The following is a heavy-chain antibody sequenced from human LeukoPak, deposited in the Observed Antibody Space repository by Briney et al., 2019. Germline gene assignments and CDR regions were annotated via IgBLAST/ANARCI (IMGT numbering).Heavy chain of an antibody. Sequence: PGGSLSFYSAASGFTCSGFRMRWLPPAPGQGREGVVNIKQDGSENYYVYSVKGRFTVARDNAKKSLYLQMNSLRAEDTAVYYCASYDFWSGFSEPYYFDYWGQGTRVTVSS. J-gene: IGHJ4*02. CDR1: GFTCSGFR. D-gene: IGHD3-3*01. V-gene: IGHV3-7*01. CDR2: IKQDGSEN. CDR3: ASYDFWSGFSEPYYFDY.